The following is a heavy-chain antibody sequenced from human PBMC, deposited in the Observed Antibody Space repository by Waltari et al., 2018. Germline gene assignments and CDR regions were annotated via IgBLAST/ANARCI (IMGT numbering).Heavy chain of an antibody. CDR2: IIGSGGST. CDR3: AKDLIPSSSWYPNWFDP. D-gene: IGHD6-13*01. Sequence: EVQLLESGGGLVQPGGSLRLSCAASGFTFSSYAMSWVRQAPGKGLEWVSAIIGSGGSTYYADSVKGRFTISRDNSKNTLYLQMNSLRAEDTAVYYCAKDLIPSSSWYPNWFDPWGQGTLVTVSS. J-gene: IGHJ5*02. CDR1: GFTFSSYA. V-gene: IGHV3-23*01.